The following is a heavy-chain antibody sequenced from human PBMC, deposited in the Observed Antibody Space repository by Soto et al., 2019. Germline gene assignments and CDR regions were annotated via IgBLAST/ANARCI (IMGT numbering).Heavy chain of an antibody. J-gene: IGHJ4*02. CDR3: ARGVTMVRGVIHTPYFDY. V-gene: IGHV4-31*01. Sequence: QVQLQESGPGLVKPSQTLSPTCTVSGGSISSGGYYWSWIRQHPGKGLEWIGYIYYSGSTYYNPSLKSLVTISVDTSKNQFSLKLSSVTAADTAVYYCARGVTMVRGVIHTPYFDYWGQGTLVTVSS. CDR1: GGSISSGGYY. D-gene: IGHD3-10*01. CDR2: IYYSGST.